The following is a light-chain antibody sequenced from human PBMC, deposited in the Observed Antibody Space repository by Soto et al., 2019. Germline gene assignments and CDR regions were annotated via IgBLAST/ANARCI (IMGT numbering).Light chain of an antibody. J-gene: IGLJ3*02. CDR3: CSYAGSYPR. V-gene: IGLV2-11*01. CDR1: SSDVGGYNY. CDR2: DVS. Sequence: QSALTQPRSVSGSPGQSVTISCTGTSSDVGGYNYVSWYQQHPGKAPKLMIYDVSKRPSGVPDRFSGSKSGNTASLTISGLQAEDEADYYCCSYAGSYPRFGGGTKVTVL.